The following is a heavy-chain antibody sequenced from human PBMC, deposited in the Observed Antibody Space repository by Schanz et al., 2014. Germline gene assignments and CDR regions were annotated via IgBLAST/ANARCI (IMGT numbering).Heavy chain of an antibody. D-gene: IGHD2-2*01. CDR3: ARDVPINDY. CDR2: MSYNGNT. Sequence: QGQLVQSGAEVKKPGASVKVSCKASGYTFTSYGISWLRQAPGQGFEWMAWMSYNGNTKYAQSLQGRVTVTRDTSTSTSYMELRSLTSDDTDVYYCARDVPINDYWGQGTPVTVSS. V-gene: IGHV1-18*01. J-gene: IGHJ4*02. CDR1: GYTFTSYG.